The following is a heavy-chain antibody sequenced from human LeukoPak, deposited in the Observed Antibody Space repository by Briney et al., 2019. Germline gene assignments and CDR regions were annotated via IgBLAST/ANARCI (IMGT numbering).Heavy chain of an antibody. CDR3: ARAGGWVA. CDR2: ISTDGSST. CDR1: GFTFSNSL. J-gene: IGHJ4*02. Sequence: GGSLRLSCAASGFTFSNSLMHWVRQAPGKGLVWISHISTDGSSTNYADSVKGRFTISRDNAKNTLFLQMNSLRAEDTAVYCCARAGGWVAWGQGTLVTVSS. V-gene: IGHV3-74*01. D-gene: IGHD2-15*01.